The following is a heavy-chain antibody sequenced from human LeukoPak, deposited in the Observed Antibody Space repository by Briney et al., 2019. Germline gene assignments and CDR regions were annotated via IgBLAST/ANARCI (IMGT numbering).Heavy chain of an antibody. D-gene: IGHD6-13*01. J-gene: IGHJ4*02. CDR2: IYYSGST. Sequence: KPSETLSLTCTVSGGYISSSSYYWGWIRQPPGKGLEWIGSIYYSGSTYYNPSLKSRVTISVDTSKNQFSLKLSSVTAADTAVYYCARRGSSWYSSYFDYWGQGTLVTVSS. CDR3: ARRGSSWYSSYFDY. CDR1: GGYISSSSYY. V-gene: IGHV4-39*01.